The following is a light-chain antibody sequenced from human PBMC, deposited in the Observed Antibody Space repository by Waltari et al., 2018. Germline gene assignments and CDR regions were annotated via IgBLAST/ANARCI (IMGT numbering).Light chain of an antibody. CDR2: NAS. CDR1: QSISGW. Sequence: DIQMTQSPSTLSAFVGDRVTITCRASQSISGWVAWYQQKPGKAPNLLIFNASTLKSGVPSRFSGSGSGTEFTLAINSLQPDDFATYYCQQYKSPTWTFGQGTKVEIK. CDR3: QQYKSPTWT. J-gene: IGKJ1*01. V-gene: IGKV1-5*03.